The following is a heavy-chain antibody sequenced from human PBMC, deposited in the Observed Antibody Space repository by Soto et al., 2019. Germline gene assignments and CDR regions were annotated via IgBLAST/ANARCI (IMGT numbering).Heavy chain of an antibody. CDR1: GGFINSGDYY. J-gene: IGHJ5*02. CDR3: ARDRANSSSWYWFDP. Sequence: SETLSLTCTVSGGFINSGDYYWSWIRQPPGKGLEWIGYIFHRGSTSYNPSLKSRVTISIDTSRNQFSLKLNSVTAADTAVYYCARDRANSSSWYWFDPWGPGTLVTVSS. D-gene: IGHD6-13*01. V-gene: IGHV4-61*08. CDR2: IFHRGST.